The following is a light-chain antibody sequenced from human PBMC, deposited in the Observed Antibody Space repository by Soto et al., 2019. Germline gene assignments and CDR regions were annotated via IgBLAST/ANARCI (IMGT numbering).Light chain of an antibody. CDR3: LQYSSSPVA. V-gene: IGKV3-20*01. CDR1: QSVSSNL. Sequence: IVLTQSPGTLSLSPGVKATLSCRASQSVSSNLLAWYQQKPGQAPRLLIYGASNRATGIPDRFSGSGSGTDFTLAISRLEPEDSAVYYCLQYSSSPVAFGQGTKVDIK. J-gene: IGKJ1*01. CDR2: GAS.